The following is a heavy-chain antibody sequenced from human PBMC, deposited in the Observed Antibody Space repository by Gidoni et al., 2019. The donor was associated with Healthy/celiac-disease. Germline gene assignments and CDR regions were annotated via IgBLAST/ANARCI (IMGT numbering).Heavy chain of an antibody. CDR3: ARVVHRRMYYYYGSGSYYSIRYFDL. J-gene: IGHJ2*01. V-gene: IGHV3-7*03. Sequence: EVQLVESGGGLVQPGGSLRLSCAASGFTFSSNWMSWVRQAPGKGLEWVANIKQDGSEKYYVDSVKGRFTISRDNAKNSLYLQMNSLRAEDTAVYYCARVVHRRMYYYYGSGSYYSIRYFDLWGRGTLVTVSS. CDR1: GFTFSSNW. CDR2: IKQDGSEK. D-gene: IGHD3-10*01.